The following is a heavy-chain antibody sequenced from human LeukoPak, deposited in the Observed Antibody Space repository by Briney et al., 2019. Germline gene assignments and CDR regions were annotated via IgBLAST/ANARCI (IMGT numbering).Heavy chain of an antibody. D-gene: IGHD6-13*01. J-gene: IGHJ4*02. CDR1: GFTFSSYE. V-gene: IGHV3-48*03. CDR3: ARDGASTGIAAAETDY. CDR2: ISSSGSTI. Sequence: GGSLRLSCAASGFTFSSYEMNWVRQAPGKGLEWVSYISSSGSTIYYAGSVKGRFTISRDNAKNSLYLQMNSLRAEDTAVYYCARDGASTGIAAAETDYWGQGTLVTVSS.